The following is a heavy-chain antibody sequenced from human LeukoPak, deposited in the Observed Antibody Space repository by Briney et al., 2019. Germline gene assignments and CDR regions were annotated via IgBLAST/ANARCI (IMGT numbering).Heavy chain of an antibody. CDR1: GFTFSSYS. CDR3: ATNPPYCSSTSCPYYYYYYMDV. V-gene: IGHV3-48*01. Sequence: GGSLRLSCAASGFTFSSYSMNWVRQAPGKGLEWVSYISSSSSTIYYADSVKGRFTISRDNAKNSLYLQMNSLRAEDTAVYYCATNPPYCSSTSCPYYYYYYMDVWGKGTTVTVSS. CDR2: ISSSSSTI. J-gene: IGHJ6*03. D-gene: IGHD2-2*01.